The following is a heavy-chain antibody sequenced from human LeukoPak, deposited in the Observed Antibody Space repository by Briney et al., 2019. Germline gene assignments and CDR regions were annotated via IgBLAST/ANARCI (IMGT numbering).Heavy chain of an antibody. CDR1: GYTFTGYY. Sequence: ASVKVSCKASGYTFTGYYMHWVRQAPGQGLEWMGWINPNSGGTNYAQKFQGRVTMTRDTSISTAYMELSRLRSGDTAVYYCARGLRVIPNWFDPWGQGTLVTVSS. CDR3: ARGLRVIPNWFDP. D-gene: IGHD3-16*02. J-gene: IGHJ5*02. CDR2: INPNSGGT. V-gene: IGHV1-2*02.